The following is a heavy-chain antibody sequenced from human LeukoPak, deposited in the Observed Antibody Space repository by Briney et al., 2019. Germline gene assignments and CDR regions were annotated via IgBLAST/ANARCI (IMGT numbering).Heavy chain of an antibody. CDR2: ISSSGSTI. CDR3: ARDGPTIYSSSNLGGFYYYMDV. D-gene: IGHD6-6*01. CDR1: GFTFSDYY. Sequence: GGSLRLSCAASGFTFSDYYMSWIRQAPGKGLEWVSYISSSGSTIYYADSVKGRFTISRDNAKNSLYPQMNSLRAEDTAVYYCARDGPTIYSSSNLGGFYYYMDVWGKGTTVTVSS. J-gene: IGHJ6*03. V-gene: IGHV3-11*01.